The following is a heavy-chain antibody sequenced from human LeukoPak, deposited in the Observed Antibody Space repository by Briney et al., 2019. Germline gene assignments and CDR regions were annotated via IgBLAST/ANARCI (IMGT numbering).Heavy chain of an antibody. Sequence: GGSLRLSCAASGFTFGSYAMSWVRQAPGKGLEWVSAISGSGGSTYYADSVKGRFTISRDNSKNTLYLQMNSLRAEDTAVYYCAKDLRRSMIVVEYYFDYWGQGTLVTVSS. CDR1: GFTFGSYA. J-gene: IGHJ4*02. CDR2: ISGSGGST. D-gene: IGHD3-22*01. V-gene: IGHV3-23*01. CDR3: AKDLRRSMIVVEYYFDY.